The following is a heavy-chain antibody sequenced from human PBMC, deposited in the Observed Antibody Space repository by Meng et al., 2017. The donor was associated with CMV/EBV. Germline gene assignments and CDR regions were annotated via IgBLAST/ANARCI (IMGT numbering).Heavy chain of an antibody. Sequence: SETLSLTCAVYGGSFSGYYWSWIRQPPGKGLEWIGEINHSGSTNYNPSLKSRVTISVDTSKNQFSLKLSSVTAAGTAVYYCARGDRTIFGVVIAYGMDVWGQGTTVTVSS. CDR2: INHSGST. D-gene: IGHD3-3*01. J-gene: IGHJ6*02. CDR3: ARGDRTIFGVVIAYGMDV. CDR1: GGSFSGYY. V-gene: IGHV4-34*01.